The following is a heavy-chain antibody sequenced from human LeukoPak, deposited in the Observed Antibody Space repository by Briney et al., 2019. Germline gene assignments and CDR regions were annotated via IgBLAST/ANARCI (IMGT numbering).Heavy chain of an antibody. D-gene: IGHD3-10*01. Sequence: PGGSLRLSCAASGFTFSDYYMSWIRQAPGKGLEWVSYISSSSGYTNYADSVKGRFTISTDNAKNSLFLQMNSLRAEDTAVYYCARAPGAMYYYFYGMDVWGQGTTVSVSS. V-gene: IGHV3-11*05. CDR1: GFTFSDYY. J-gene: IGHJ6*01. CDR3: ARAPGAMYYYFYGMDV. CDR2: ISSSSGYT.